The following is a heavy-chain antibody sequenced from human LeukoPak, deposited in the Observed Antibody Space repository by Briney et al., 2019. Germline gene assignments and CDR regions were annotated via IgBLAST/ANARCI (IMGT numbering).Heavy chain of an antibody. CDR3: AKRQNYDFWSGYETAKYYFDY. Sequence: PGGSLRLSCTASGFTFGDYAMSWVRQAPGKGLEWVSAISGSGGSTYYADSVKGRFTISRDSSKNTLYLQMNSLRAEDTAVYYCAKRQNYDFWSGYETAKYYFDYWGQGTLVTVSS. CDR2: ISGSGGST. D-gene: IGHD3-3*01. CDR1: GFTFGDYA. V-gene: IGHV3-23*01. J-gene: IGHJ4*02.